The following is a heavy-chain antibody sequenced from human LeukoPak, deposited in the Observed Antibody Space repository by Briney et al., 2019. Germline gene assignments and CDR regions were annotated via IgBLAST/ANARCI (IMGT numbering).Heavy chain of an antibody. CDR2: INPNSGGT. CDR3: ARVDGYCSSTSCYVFVAPDY. V-gene: IGHV1-2*02. Sequence: GASVKVSCKTSGYSFTDYYMHWVRQAPGQGLEWMGWINPNSGGTNYAQKFQGGVTMTRDTSISTAYMELSRLRSDDTAVYYCARVDGYCSSTSCYVFVAPDYWGQGTLVTVSS. CDR1: GYSFTDYY. D-gene: IGHD2-2*03. J-gene: IGHJ4*02.